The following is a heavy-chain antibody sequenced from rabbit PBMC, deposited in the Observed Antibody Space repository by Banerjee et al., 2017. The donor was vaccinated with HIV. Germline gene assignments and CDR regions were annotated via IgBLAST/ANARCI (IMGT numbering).Heavy chain of an antibody. CDR2: IYTSSGST. CDR1: GFDLSSSYW. CDR3: ARSPFNF. J-gene: IGHJ4*01. V-gene: IGHV1S40*01. Sequence: QSLEESGGDLVKPGASLTLTCTASGFDLSSSYWICWVRQAPGKGLELIAYIYTSSGSTWYASWAKGRFTISRTSSTTVTLQMTSLTAADTATYFCARSPFNFWGPGTLVTV.